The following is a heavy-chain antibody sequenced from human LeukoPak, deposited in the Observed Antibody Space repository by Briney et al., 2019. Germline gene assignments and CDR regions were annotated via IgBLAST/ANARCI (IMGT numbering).Heavy chain of an antibody. D-gene: IGHD6-13*01. J-gene: IGHJ3*02. CDR1: GYTFTSYD. Sequence: ASVKVSCKASGYTFTSYDINWVRQATGQGLEWMGWINPNSGGTNYAQKFQGRVTMTRDTSISTAYMELSRLRSDDTAVYYCARLRGSSPIWGQGTMVTVSS. CDR3: ARLRGSSPI. CDR2: INPNSGGT. V-gene: IGHV1-2*02.